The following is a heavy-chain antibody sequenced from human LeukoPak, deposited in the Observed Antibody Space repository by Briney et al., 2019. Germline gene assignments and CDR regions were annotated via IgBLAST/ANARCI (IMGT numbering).Heavy chain of an antibody. CDR3: AVEKSRGYSLT. J-gene: IGHJ5*02. V-gene: IGHV3-11*04. CDR1: GFTFSDYY. CDR2: ISSSSGGTI. Sequence: GGSLRLSCAASGFTFSDYYMSWIRQAPGRGLEWISYISSSSGGTIYYTDSVKGRFTISRDNAKNSLYLQMNSLRAEDTAVYYCAVEKSRGYSLTWGQGTLVTVSS. D-gene: IGHD5-18*01.